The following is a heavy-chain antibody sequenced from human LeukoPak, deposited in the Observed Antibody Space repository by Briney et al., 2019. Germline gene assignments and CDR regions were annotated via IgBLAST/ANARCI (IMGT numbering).Heavy chain of an antibody. J-gene: IGHJ6*02. CDR3: ARGGNDGLHYYYGMDV. D-gene: IGHD1-1*01. CDR2: IIPIFGTA. CDR1: GGTFSSYA. Sequence: SVKVSCKASGGTFSSYAISWVRPTPGRGLEWMGGIIPIFGTANYAQKFQGRVTITADESTSTAYMELSSLRSEDTAVYYCARGGNDGLHYYYGMDVWGQGTTVTVSS. V-gene: IGHV1-69*13.